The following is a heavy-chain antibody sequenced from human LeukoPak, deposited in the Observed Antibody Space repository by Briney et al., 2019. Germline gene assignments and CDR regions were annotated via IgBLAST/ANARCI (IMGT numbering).Heavy chain of an antibody. D-gene: IGHD5-24*01. CDR2: ISGSGGST. CDR3: AKDTQRDGYNKGLFDY. V-gene: IGHV3-23*01. J-gene: IGHJ4*02. CDR1: GFTVSSNY. Sequence: GGSLRLSCAASGFTVSSNYMTWVRQAPGKGLEWVSAISGSGGSTYHADSVKGRFTISRDNSKNTLYLQLNSLRAEDTAVYYCAKDTQRDGYNKGLFDYWGQGNLVSVSS.